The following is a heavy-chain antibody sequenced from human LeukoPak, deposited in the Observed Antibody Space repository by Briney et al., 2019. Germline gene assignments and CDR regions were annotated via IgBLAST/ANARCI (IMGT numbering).Heavy chain of an antibody. V-gene: IGHV1-8*03. CDR3: ARGKWPYVYYYYYMDV. CDR2: INPNSGNT. D-gene: IGHD5-12*01. Sequence: GASVKVSCKASGYTFTSYDINWVRQATGQGLEWMGWINPNSGNTGYAQKFQGRVTITRNTSISTAYMELSSLRSEDTAVYYCARGKWPYVYYYYYMDVWGKGTTVTVSS. CDR1: GYTFTSYD. J-gene: IGHJ6*03.